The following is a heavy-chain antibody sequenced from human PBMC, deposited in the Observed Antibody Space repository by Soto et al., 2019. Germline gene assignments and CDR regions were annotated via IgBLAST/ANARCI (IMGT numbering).Heavy chain of an antibody. Sequence: GESLKISCKGSGYSFTSYWIGWVRQMPGKGLEWMGIIYPGDSDTRYSPSFQGQVTISADKSISTAYLQWSSLKASDTAMYYCAIHVTAMAYYYHYVMDFRGQGSTVTVSS. CDR2: IYPGDSDT. V-gene: IGHV5-51*01. CDR3: AIHVTAMAYYYHYVMDF. J-gene: IGHJ6*02. CDR1: GYSFTSYW. D-gene: IGHD5-18*01.